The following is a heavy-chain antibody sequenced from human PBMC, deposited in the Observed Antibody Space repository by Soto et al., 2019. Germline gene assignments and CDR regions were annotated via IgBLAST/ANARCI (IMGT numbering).Heavy chain of an antibody. D-gene: IGHD4-17*01. CDR2: ISGSGGST. Sequence: WIIQAPGKGLEWVSAISGSGGSTYYADSVKGRFTISRDNSKNTLYLQMNSLRAEDTALYYCAKGGPLTTLLAFWGQGTLVTVSS. V-gene: IGHV3-23*01. CDR3: AKGGPLTTLLAF. J-gene: IGHJ4*02.